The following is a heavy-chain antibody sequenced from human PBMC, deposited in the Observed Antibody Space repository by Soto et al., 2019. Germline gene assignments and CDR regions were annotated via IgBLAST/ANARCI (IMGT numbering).Heavy chain of an antibody. CDR1: GGSTSGGGYY. Sequence: QVQLQESGPGLVEPSQTLSLTCIVSGGSTSGGGYYWNWIRQYPGKGLEWIGYIYSSGTTYYNPSLKSRVTMSVDTSNYQFSLKLSSVTAADTAVYYCTRGLDRAKLWYWGQGTLVTVSS. CDR2: IYSSGTT. J-gene: IGHJ4*02. V-gene: IGHV4-31*03. D-gene: IGHD2-21*01. CDR3: TRGLDRAKLWY.